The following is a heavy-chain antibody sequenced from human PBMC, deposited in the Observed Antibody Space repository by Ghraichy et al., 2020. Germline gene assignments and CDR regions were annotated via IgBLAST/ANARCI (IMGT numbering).Heavy chain of an antibody. CDR3: AHIAAPPDY. D-gene: IGHD6-6*01. CDR2: INHSGST. Sequence: SETLSLTCAVYGGSFSGYYWSWIRQPPGKGLEWIGEINHSGSTNYNPSLKSRVTISVDTSKNQFSLKLSSVTAADAAVYYCAHIAAPPDYWGQGTLVTVSS. CDR1: GGSFSGYY. J-gene: IGHJ4*02. V-gene: IGHV4-34*01.